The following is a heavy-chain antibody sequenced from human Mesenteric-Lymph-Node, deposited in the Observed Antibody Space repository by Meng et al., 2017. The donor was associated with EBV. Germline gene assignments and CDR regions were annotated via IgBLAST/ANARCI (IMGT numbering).Heavy chain of an antibody. CDR3: ARETAIVVNDY. Sequence: EVDLVQSGGGLVQPGGSLRLSCAASGVSLGDHYVDWVRQAPGKGLEWVSTISESSDYKYNADSVKGRFTIFRDNSKNSLYLQMNSLRDEDTAVYYCARETAIVVNDYWGQGTLVTVSS. V-gene: IGHV3-21*06. CDR2: ISESSDYK. CDR1: GVSLGDHY. J-gene: IGHJ4*02. D-gene: IGHD3-22*01.